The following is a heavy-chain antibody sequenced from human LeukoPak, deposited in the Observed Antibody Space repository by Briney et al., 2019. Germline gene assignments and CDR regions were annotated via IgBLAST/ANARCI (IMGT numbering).Heavy chain of an antibody. J-gene: IGHJ4*02. CDR1: GGSISSHY. CDR3: ARAKGQLGWALDY. CDR2: IYYSGST. V-gene: IGHV4-59*11. Sequence: PSETLSLTCTVSGGSISSHYWSWLRQPPGKGLEWIGYIYYSGSTNYNPSLKSRVTISVDTSKNQFSLKLSSVTAADTAVYYCARAKGQLGWALDYWGQGTLVTVSS. D-gene: IGHD7-27*01.